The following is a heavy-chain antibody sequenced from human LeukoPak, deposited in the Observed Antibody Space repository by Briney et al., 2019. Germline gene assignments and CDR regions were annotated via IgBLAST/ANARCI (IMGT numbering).Heavy chain of an antibody. J-gene: IGHJ6*03. D-gene: IGHD2-2*01. CDR2: MNPNSGNT. V-gene: IGHV1-8*03. CDR1: GYTFTSYY. CDR3: ARGGVVPAARYYYYMDV. Sequence: ASVKVSCKASGYTFTSYYMHWVRQATGQGLERIGWMNPNSGNTGYAQKFQGRVTITRNTSISTAYMELSSLRSEDTAVYYCARGGVVPAARYYYYMDVWGKGTTVTVSS.